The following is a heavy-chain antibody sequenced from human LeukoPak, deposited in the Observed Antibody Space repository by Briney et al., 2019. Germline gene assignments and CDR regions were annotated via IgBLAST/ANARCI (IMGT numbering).Heavy chain of an antibody. Sequence: PGGSLRLSCAASGFTFSSYAMHWVRQAPGKGLEWVAVISYDGSNKYYADSVKGRFTISRDNSKNTLYLQMISLRAEDTAVYYCAREGRLPFDYWGQGTLVTVSS. J-gene: IGHJ4*02. V-gene: IGHV3-30-3*01. CDR3: AREGRLPFDY. CDR2: ISYDGSNK. CDR1: GFTFSSYA. D-gene: IGHD3-16*01.